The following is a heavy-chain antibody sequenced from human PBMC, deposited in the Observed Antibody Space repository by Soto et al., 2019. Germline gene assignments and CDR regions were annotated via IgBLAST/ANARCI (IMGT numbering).Heavy chain of an antibody. D-gene: IGHD3-10*01. J-gene: IGHJ5*02. CDR1: GFTFSSYA. CDR2: ITGSGGST. CDR3: AKVQPALWFGELLSFDP. V-gene: IGHV3-23*01. Sequence: GGSLRLSCAASGFTFSSYAMSWVRQAPGKGLEWVSSITGSGGSTYNADSVKGRFTISRDNSKNTLYLQMNSLRAEDTAVYYCAKVQPALWFGELLSFDPWGQGTLVTVSS.